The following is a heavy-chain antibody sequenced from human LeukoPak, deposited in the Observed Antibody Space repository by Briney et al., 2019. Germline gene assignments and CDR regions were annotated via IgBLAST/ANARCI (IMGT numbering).Heavy chain of an antibody. CDR3: ARRGAWLAIDY. J-gene: IGHJ4*02. CDR1: GGSISSSSYY. Sequence: SETLSLTCTVSGGSISSSSYYRGWIRQPPGKGLEWIGNIYYSGSTYYNPSLKRRITISVDTSKNQFSLKLSSVTAADTTVYYCARRGAWLAIDYWGQGILVTVSS. V-gene: IGHV4-39*01. D-gene: IGHD6-19*01. CDR2: IYYSGST.